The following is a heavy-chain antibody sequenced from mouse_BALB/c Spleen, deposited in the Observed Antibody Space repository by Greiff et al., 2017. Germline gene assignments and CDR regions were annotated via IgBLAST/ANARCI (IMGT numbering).Heavy chain of an antibody. CDR1: GFTFSSYG. CDR3: ARPDYDYDSYYVDY. Sequence: EVKLVESGGDLVKPGGSLKLSCAASGFTFSSYGMSWVRQTPDKRLEWVATISSGGSYTYYPDSVKGRFTISRDNAKNTLYLQMSSLKSEDTAMYYCARPDYDYDSYYVDYWGQGTTLTVSS. CDR2: ISSGGSYT. J-gene: IGHJ2*01. V-gene: IGHV5-6*01. D-gene: IGHD2-4*01.